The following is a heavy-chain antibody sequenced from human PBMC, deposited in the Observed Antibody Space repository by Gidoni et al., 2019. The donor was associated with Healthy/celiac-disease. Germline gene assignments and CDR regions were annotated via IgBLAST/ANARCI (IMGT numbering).Heavy chain of an antibody. D-gene: IGHD4-17*01. J-gene: IGHJ5*02. CDR3: AGRDDGDYFNWFDP. V-gene: IGHV4-39*01. CDR1: GGSISSSSYY. Sequence: QLPLQESGPGLVKPSEHLSLTCTVPGGSISSSSYYWGWVRQPPGKGLEWIGRIYDSGSTYYNPSLKSRATISVDTSKNQFSLKRSSVTAADTAVYYCAGRDDGDYFNWFDPWGQGTLVTVSS. CDR2: IYDSGST.